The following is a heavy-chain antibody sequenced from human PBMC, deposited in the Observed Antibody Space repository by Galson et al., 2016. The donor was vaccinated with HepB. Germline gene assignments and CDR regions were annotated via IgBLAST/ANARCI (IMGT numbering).Heavy chain of an antibody. CDR2: LYYSGST. J-gene: IGHJ4*02. V-gene: IGHV4-39*07. CDR3: ARGRGAVAGIKRRWYNFDY. D-gene: IGHD6-19*01. CDR1: SGSVSSTTFY. Sequence: SETLSLTCTVSSGSVSSTTFYWGWIRQPPGKGLEWIGSLYYSGSTHYNPSLKSRVTISVETSKNQFSLKLHSVTAADAAVYYCARGRGAVAGIKRRWYNFDYWGQGTLVTVSS.